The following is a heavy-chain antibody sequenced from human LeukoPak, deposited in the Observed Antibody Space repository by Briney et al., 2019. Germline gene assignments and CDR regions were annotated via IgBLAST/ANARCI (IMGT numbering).Heavy chain of an antibody. Sequence: SGTLSLTCAVSGGSISSSNWWSWVRQPPGKGLEWIGEIYHSGSTNYNPSLKSRVTISVDKSKNQFSLKLSSVTAADTAVYYCASGETVYCSGGSCYDYWGQGTLVTVSS. D-gene: IGHD2-15*01. CDR1: GGSISSSNW. CDR3: ASGETVYCSGGSCYDY. CDR2: IYHSGST. V-gene: IGHV4-4*02. J-gene: IGHJ4*02.